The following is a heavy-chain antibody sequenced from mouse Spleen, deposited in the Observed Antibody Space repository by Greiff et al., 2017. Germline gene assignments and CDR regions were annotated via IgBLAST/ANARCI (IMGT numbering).Heavy chain of an antibody. D-gene: IGHD2-4*01. J-gene: IGHJ3*01. CDR3: TRSSTMITSFFAY. CDR2: IYPSDSYT. CDR1: GYTFTSYW. V-gene: IGHV1-69*02. Sequence: VQLQQPGAELVRPGASVKLSCKASGYTFTSYWINWVKQRPGQGLEWIGNIYPSDSYTNYNQKFKDKATLTVDKSSSTAYMQLSSPTSEDSAVYYCTRSSTMITSFFAYWGQGTLVTVSA.